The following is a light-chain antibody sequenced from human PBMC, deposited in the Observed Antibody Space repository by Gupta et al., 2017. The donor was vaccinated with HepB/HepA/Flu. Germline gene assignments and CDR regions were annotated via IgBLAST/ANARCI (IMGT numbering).Light chain of an antibody. J-gene: IGLJ3*02. CDR3: GTWDSSLSSRV. CDR2: YNN. V-gene: IGLV1-51*01. CDR1: STNIGNNY. Sequence: QSVLPQPPSVSAAPGPKVTMSCSGSSTNIGNNYVSWSQQPPGTAPKLIIYYNNKRPSGIPDRFSGSKAGTSATLGIAGLQTGDEADYYCGTWDSSLSSRVFGGGTKLTVL.